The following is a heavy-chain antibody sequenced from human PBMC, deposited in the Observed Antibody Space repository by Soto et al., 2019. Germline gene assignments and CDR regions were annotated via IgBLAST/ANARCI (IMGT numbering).Heavy chain of an antibody. CDR3: AKDLVYGGYYYGMDV. CDR2: ISGSGDST. D-gene: IGHD4-17*01. CDR1: GFTFSSYA. J-gene: IGHJ6*02. Sequence: SGGSLRLSCAASGFTFSSYAMSWVRQAPGKGLEWVSGISGSGDSTYYADSVKGRFTISRDNSKNTLYLQMNSLRAEDTAVYYCAKDLVYGGYYYGMDVWGQRTTVTVSS. V-gene: IGHV3-23*01.